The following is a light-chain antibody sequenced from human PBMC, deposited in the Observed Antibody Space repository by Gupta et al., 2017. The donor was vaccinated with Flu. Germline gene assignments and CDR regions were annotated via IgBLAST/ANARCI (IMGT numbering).Light chain of an antibody. CDR2: GAS. V-gene: IGKV3-20*01. J-gene: IGKJ1*01. CDR1: QSVDSNY. CDR3: QHYGNSPWT. Sequence: LVFTHSPGTLSLSPGERATLSCRASQSVDSNYLAWNQQKQGQAPRLLIYGASNRATGIPDRFSGSGSGTDFTLTISRLEPEDFAVYYCQHYGNSPWTFGQGTKVEIK.